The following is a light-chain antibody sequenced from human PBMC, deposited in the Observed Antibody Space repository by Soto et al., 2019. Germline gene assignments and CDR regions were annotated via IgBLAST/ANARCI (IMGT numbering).Light chain of an antibody. J-gene: IGKJ2*01. CDR3: QQYGNSPMYT. CDR2: GAS. CDR1: QSVSSNF. Sequence: EIVLTQSPGTLSLFPGERATLSCRASQSVSSNFLAWYQQKPGQAPRLLIYGASSRATGVPDRFSGGGSGTDFTLTISRLEPEDLAVYYCQQYGNSPMYTFGQGTKLEIK. V-gene: IGKV3-20*01.